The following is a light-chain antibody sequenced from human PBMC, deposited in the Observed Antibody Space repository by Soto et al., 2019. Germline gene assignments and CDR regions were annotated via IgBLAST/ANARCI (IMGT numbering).Light chain of an antibody. Sequence: QLVLTQPASVSGSPGQSITISCTGTSSDVGSYNLVSWYQQHPGKAPKLMIYEGSKRPSGVSNRFSGSKSGNTASLTISGLQAEDEADYYCCSYAGSSTSVFGTGTKLTVL. CDR1: SSDVGSYNL. V-gene: IGLV2-23*01. CDR3: CSYAGSSTSV. CDR2: EGS. J-gene: IGLJ1*01.